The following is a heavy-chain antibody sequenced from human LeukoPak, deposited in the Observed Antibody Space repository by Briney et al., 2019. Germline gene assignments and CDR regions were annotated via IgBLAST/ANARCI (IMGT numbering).Heavy chain of an antibody. D-gene: IGHD5-12*01. J-gene: IGHJ4*02. Sequence: GGSLRLSCAASGFTFSSYAMSWVRQAPGKGLEWVSAISGSGGSTYYADSVKGRFTISRDNSKNTLYLQMNSLRAEDTAVYYCAKASGSGYGYGKYYFDYWGQGTLVTVSS. CDR1: GFTFSSYA. CDR2: ISGSGGST. CDR3: AKASGSGYGYGKYYFDY. V-gene: IGHV3-23*01.